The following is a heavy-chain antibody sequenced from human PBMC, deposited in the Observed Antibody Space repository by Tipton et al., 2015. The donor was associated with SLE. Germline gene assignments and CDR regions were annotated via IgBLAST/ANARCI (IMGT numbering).Heavy chain of an antibody. Sequence: TLSLTCTVFGGSISSGSHYWSWIRQPAGKGLEWIGRIYHSGSTSYNPSLESRVAISIDTSKNQFSLRLTSVTAADTAVYYCARGISYVLGWFDPWGQGILVTVSS. J-gene: IGHJ5*02. CDR2: IYHSGST. CDR3: ARGISYVLGWFDP. V-gene: IGHV4-61*02. D-gene: IGHD3-16*01. CDR1: GGSISSGSHY.